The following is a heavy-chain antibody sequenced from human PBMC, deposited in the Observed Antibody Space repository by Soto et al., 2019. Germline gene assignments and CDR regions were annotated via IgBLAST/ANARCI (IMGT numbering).Heavy chain of an antibody. CDR2: IKPISDIT. J-gene: IGHJ5*02. V-gene: IGHV1-69*13. Sequence: SVKVSCKASGDTFGRFTINWVRQAPGQGLEWMGGIKPISDITNYAQRFQGRVTFTADASTSTVYLELSSLRSEDTAMYYCARDPSTINKLIGVWFDPQGQIPLFTVSS. D-gene: IGHD4-4*01. CDR3: ARDPSTINKLIGVWFDP. CDR1: GDTFGRFT.